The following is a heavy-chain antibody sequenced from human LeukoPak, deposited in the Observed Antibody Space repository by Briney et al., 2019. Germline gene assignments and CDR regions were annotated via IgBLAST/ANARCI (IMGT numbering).Heavy chain of an antibody. CDR3: AKDSCSSTSYYLVAGYYFDY. J-gene: IGHJ4*02. CDR2: IWYDGSNK. D-gene: IGHD2-2*01. CDR1: GFTFSSYG. Sequence: GGSLRLSCAASGFTFSSYGMHWVRQAPGKGLEWVAVIWYDGSNKYYADSVKGRFTISRDNSKNTLYLQMNSLRAEDTAVYYCAKDSCSSTSYYLVAGYYFDYWGQGTLVTVSS. V-gene: IGHV3-33*06.